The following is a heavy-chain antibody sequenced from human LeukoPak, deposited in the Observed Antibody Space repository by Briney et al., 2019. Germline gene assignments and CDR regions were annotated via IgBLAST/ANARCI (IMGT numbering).Heavy chain of an antibody. Sequence: PSETLSLTCAVYGGSFGGYYWSWIRQPPGEGLEWIGEINHSGSTNYNPSLKSRVTISVDTSKDQFSLKLSSVTAADTAVYYCARHVGFITMVRGVINNNWFDPWGQGTLVTVSS. CDR1: GGSFGGYY. CDR3: ARHVGFITMVRGVINNNWFDP. V-gene: IGHV4-34*01. CDR2: INHSGST. D-gene: IGHD3-10*01. J-gene: IGHJ5*02.